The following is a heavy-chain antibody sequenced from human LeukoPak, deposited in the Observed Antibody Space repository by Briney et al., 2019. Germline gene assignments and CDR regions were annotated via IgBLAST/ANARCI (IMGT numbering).Heavy chain of an antibody. CDR3: AKQLGYCSDGSCYFPY. J-gene: IGHJ4*02. V-gene: IGHV3-23*01. D-gene: IGHD2-15*01. Sequence: ASVTVSCTASGGTFSSSAMSWVRQAPGKGLEWVSAISNNGGYTYYADSVQGRFTISRDNSKSTLCLQMNSLRAEDTAVYYCAKQLGYCSDGSCYFPYWGQGTLVTVSS. CDR1: GGTFSSSA. CDR2: ISNNGGYT.